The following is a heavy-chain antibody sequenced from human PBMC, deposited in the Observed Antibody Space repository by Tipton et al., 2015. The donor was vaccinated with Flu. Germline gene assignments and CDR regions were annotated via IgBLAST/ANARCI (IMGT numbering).Heavy chain of an antibody. V-gene: IGHV1-8*01. Sequence: QSGPEVKKPGASVKVSCKASGYTFTSYDINWVRQATGQGLEWMGWMNPNSGNTGYAQKFQGRVTMTRNTSISTAYMELSSLRSEDTAVYYCARGLRGSGKASYYYYYMDVWGKGTTVTVSS. J-gene: IGHJ6*03. CDR1: GYTFTSYD. CDR3: ARGLRGSGKASYYYYYMDV. CDR2: MNPNSGNT. D-gene: IGHD3-10*01.